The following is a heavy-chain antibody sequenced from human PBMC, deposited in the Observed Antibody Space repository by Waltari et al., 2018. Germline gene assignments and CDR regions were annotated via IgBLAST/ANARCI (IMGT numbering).Heavy chain of an antibody. D-gene: IGHD3-22*01. CDR2: INHSGST. CDR3: ARAEYYYDSSGLGGFDY. V-gene: IGHV4-34*01. J-gene: IGHJ4*02. CDR1: GGSFSGYY. Sequence: QVQLQQWGAGLLKPSENLSLPCAVYGGSFSGYYWSRIRQPPGKGLGWIGEINHSGSTNYNPSLKSRVTISVDTSKNQFSLKLSSVTAADTAVYYCARAEYYYDSSGLGGFDYWGQGTLVTVSS.